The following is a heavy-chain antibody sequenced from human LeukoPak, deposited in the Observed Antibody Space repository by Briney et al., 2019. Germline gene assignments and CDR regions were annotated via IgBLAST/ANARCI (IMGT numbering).Heavy chain of an antibody. J-gene: IGHJ6*02. V-gene: IGHV3-23*01. CDR2: ISGNGGST. D-gene: IGHD1-1*01. CDR1: GFSFRTYD. CDR3: ARAKRGTPLPISYYYYAMDV. Sequence: GGSLRLSCTASGFSFRTYDMNWVRQAPGKGLEWVSGISGNGGSTHYADAVKGRFNISRDNSKNTLFVQMNSLRDEDTAVYFCARAKRGTPLPISYYYYAMDVWGPGTTVTVSS.